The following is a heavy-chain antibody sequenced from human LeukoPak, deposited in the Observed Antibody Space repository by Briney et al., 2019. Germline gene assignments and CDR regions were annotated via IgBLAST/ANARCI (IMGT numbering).Heavy chain of an antibody. V-gene: IGHV1-69*05. J-gene: IGHJ4*02. Sequence: SVKVSCKASGGTFSSYAISWVRQAPGQGLEWMGGIIPIFGTANYAQKFQGRVTMTRDTSTSTVYMELSSLRSEDTAVYYCARGVKRSSGWTHYFDYWGQGALVTVSS. CDR3: ARGVKRSSGWTHYFDY. D-gene: IGHD6-19*01. CDR1: GGTFSSYA. CDR2: IIPIFGTA.